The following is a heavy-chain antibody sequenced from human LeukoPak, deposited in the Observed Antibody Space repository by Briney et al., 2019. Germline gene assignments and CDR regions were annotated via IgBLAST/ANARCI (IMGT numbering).Heavy chain of an antibody. CDR1: GFTFSSYS. CDR3: AREEGQQLVDY. J-gene: IGHJ4*02. Sequence: GGSLRLSCAASGFTFSSYSMNWVRQAPGKGLEWVSSISSSSSYMYYADSVKGRFTISRDNAKNSLYLQMNSLRAEDTAVYYCAREEGQQLVDYWGQGTLVTVSS. CDR2: ISSSSSYM. V-gene: IGHV3-21*01. D-gene: IGHD6-13*01.